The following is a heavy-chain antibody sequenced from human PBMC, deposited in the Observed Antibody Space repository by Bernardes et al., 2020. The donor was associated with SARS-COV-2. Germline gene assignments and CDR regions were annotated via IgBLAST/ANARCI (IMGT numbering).Heavy chain of an antibody. Sequence: GGSLRLSCAASGFTFSSYGMHWVRQAPGKGLEWVAVIWYDGSNKFYSDSVKGRFTISRDNSKNTLYLQMNSLRAEDTAVYYCAREANYYDSSGYGYGMDVWGQGTTGT. V-gene: IGHV3-33*01. CDR2: IWYDGSNK. D-gene: IGHD3-22*01. CDR1: GFTFSSYG. J-gene: IGHJ6*02. CDR3: AREANYYDSSGYGYGMDV.